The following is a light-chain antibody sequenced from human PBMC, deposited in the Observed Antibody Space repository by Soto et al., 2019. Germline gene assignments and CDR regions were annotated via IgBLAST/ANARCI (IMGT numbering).Light chain of an antibody. V-gene: IGKV3-20*01. CDR3: QQTYSPPLT. Sequence: EIVLTQSPGTLSLSPGERATLSCRASQSVSSSYLAWYQQKPGQAPRLLIYGASSRATGIPDRFSGSGSGTDFTLTISRLEPEDFATYFCQQTYSPPLTFGGGTNVEI. CDR1: QSVSSSY. J-gene: IGKJ4*01. CDR2: GAS.